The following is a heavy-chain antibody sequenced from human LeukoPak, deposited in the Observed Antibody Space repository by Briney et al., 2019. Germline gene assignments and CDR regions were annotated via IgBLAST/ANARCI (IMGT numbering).Heavy chain of an antibody. V-gene: IGHV3-9*03. J-gene: IGHJ6*03. CDR2: ISWNSGSI. CDR1: GFTFDDYA. Sequence: PGRSLRLSCAASGFTFDDYATHWVRQAPGKGLEWVSGISWNSGSIGYADSVKGRFTISRDNAKNSLYLQMNSLRAEDMALYYCAKDYGSGSPYYYYMDVWGKGTTVTVSS. D-gene: IGHD3-10*01. CDR3: AKDYGSGSPYYYYMDV.